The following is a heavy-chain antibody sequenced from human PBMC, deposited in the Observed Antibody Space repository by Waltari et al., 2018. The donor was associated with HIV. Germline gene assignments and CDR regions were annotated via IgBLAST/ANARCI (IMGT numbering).Heavy chain of an antibody. V-gene: IGHV3-53*01. Sequence: EVQLVESGGGLIQPGGSLRFSCAASGFTVSSVYMSWDRQAPGKGLEWVSVIHSSGGTNYADSVKGRFTISRDNSKNTLYLQMNSLGAEDTAVYYCARDTTVVGTRYFDYWGRGTLVTVSS. CDR2: IHSSGGT. J-gene: IGHJ4*02. CDR3: ARDTTVVGTRYFDY. CDR1: GFTVSSVY. D-gene: IGHD6-13*01.